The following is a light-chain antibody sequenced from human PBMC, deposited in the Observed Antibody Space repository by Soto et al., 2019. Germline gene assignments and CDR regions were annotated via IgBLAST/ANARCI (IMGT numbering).Light chain of an antibody. V-gene: IGKV3-11*01. CDR1: QSVSSN. CDR3: QQRSNWLIT. J-gene: IGKJ5*01. CDR2: DAS. Sequence: DIVLTQSPGTLSLSPGERATLSCRASQSVSSNFLAWYQQKPGQAPRLLIYDASNRATGIPARFSGSGSGTDFTLTISSLEPEDFAVYYCQQRSNWLITFGQGTRLEIK.